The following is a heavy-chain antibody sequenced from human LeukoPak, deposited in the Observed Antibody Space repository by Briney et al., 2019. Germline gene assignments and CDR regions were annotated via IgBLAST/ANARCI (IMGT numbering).Heavy chain of an antibody. D-gene: IGHD6-13*01. CDR3: ARGRFLSGYSSSWCLGY. J-gene: IGHJ4*02. V-gene: IGHV1-2*02. Sequence: ASVKVSCKASGYTFTGYYMHWVRQAPGQGLEWMGWINPNSGGTNYAQKFQGRVTMTRDTSISTAYMELSRLRSDDTAVYYCARGRFLSGYSSSWCLGYWGQGTLVTVSS. CDR1: GYTFTGYY. CDR2: INPNSGGT.